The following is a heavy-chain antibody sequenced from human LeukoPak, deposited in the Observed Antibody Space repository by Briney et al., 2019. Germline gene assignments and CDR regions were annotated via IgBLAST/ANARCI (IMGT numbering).Heavy chain of an antibody. D-gene: IGHD5-12*01. CDR1: GGSISSYY. V-gene: IGHV4-4*07. J-gene: IGHJ4*02. CDR2: IYTSGST. CDR3: AREELRGYSGYAFDY. Sequence: PSETLSLTCTVSGGSISSYYWSWIRQPAGKGLEWIGRIYTSGSTNYNPSLKSRVTMSVDTSKNQFSLMLSSVTAADTAVYYCAREELRGYSGYAFDYWGQGTLVTVSS.